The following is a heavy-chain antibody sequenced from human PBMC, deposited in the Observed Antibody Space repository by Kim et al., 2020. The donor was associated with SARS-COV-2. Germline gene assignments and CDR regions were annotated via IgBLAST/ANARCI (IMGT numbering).Heavy chain of an antibody. D-gene: IGHD6-6*01. CDR1: GVSFSGYY. Sequence: SQTLSLTCAVYGVSFSGYYWSWRRQPPGKGLECVWEINHSGSTNYNPSLKSRVTISVDTSKNQFSLKLSSVTAADTAVYYCARGTAYSSSQSFDYWGQRTLGTVSS. CDR3: ARGTAYSSSQSFDY. CDR2: INHSGST. J-gene: IGHJ4*02. V-gene: IGHV4-34*01.